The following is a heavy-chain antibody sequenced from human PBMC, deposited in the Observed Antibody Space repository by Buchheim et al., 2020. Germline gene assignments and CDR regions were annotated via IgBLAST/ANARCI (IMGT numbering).Heavy chain of an antibody. V-gene: IGHV3-43*01. CDR3: AKDSAVAISWGTVPDY. J-gene: IGHJ4*02. CDR2: ISWDGGST. CDR1: GFTFDDYT. D-gene: IGHD3-16*01. Sequence: EVQLVESGGVVVQPGGSLRLSCAASGFTFDDYTMHWVRQAPEKGLEWVSLISWDGGSTYYADSVKGRFTISSDNSKNSLYLQMNSLRTEDTALYYCAKDSAVAISWGTVPDYWGQGTL.